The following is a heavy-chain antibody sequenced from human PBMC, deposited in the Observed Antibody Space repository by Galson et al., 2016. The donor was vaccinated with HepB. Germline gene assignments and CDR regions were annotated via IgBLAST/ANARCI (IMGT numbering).Heavy chain of an antibody. CDR1: GDSVSSNSVA. Sequence: CAISGDSVSSNSVAWNWIRQSPSRGLEWLGRTYYRSTWYNDYAVSVKSRITINPDTSKNQFSLQLNSVTPEDTAVYYCARAWDNSTVGWGYYYYYMDVWDKGTTVIVSS. CDR3: ARAWDNSTVGWGYYYYYMDV. J-gene: IGHJ6*03. CDR2: TYYRSTWYN. V-gene: IGHV6-1*01. D-gene: IGHD3-16*01.